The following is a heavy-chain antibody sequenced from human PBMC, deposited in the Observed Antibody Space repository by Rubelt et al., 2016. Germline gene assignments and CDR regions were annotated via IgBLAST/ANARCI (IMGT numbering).Heavy chain of an antibody. CDR1: GFTFSSYA. D-gene: IGHD2-15*01. CDR2: MCGSTSST. V-gene: IGHV3-23*01. J-gene: IGHJ4*02. CDR3: AKSSGGSGYSAVDY. Sequence: EVQLLESGGGLVQPGESLRPSCAASGFTFSSYAMTWVRQAPGKGLEWVSVMCGSTSSTYYADSVKGRFTISRANSKKKLCLQMNSRTVEATAVYYCAKSSGGSGYSAVDYWGQGTLVTVSS.